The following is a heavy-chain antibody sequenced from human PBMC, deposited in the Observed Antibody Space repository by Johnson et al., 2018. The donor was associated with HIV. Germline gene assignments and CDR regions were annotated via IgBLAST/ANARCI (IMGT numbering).Heavy chain of an antibody. CDR1: GFTFSSYG. Sequence: VQLVESGGGVVQPGRSLRLSCAASGFTFSSYGMHWVRQAPGKGLQWVSAIGTAGDTYYPGSVKGRFTISRENAKNSLYLQMNSLRAGDTAVYYCARGDYGGNLDAFDFWGQGTMVTVSS. CDR2: IGTAGDT. J-gene: IGHJ3*01. D-gene: IGHD4-23*01. CDR3: ARGDYGGNLDAFDF. V-gene: IGHV3-13*04.